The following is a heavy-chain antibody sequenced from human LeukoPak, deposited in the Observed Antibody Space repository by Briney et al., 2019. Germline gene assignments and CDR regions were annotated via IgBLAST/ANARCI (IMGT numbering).Heavy chain of an antibody. CDR3: GRYYHDSSGSKGGLDY. D-gene: IGHD3-22*01. V-gene: IGHV3-23*01. CDR2: TSGSGGST. Sequence: SGGSLRLSCAASGFTFSSYAMSWVRQAPGKGLEWVSATSGSGGSTYYADSVKGRFTISRDNSKNTLYLQMNSLRAEDTAVYYRGRYYHDSSGSKGGLDYWGQGTLVPVSS. J-gene: IGHJ4*02. CDR1: GFTFSSYA.